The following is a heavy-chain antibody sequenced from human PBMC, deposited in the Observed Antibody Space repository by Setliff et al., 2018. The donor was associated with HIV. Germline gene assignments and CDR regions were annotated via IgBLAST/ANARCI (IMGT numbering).Heavy chain of an antibody. Sequence: SETLSLTCTVSDSGTYYWSWIRQPAGNGLEWIGRVSSRGGTNYNPSLKSRVIMSVDTSKNQFSRKLTSVTAPYTAAYYCARAASGNTGPFDLWGQGSPVTVSS. CDR2: VSSRGGT. D-gene: IGHD3-10*01. V-gene: IGHV4-4*07. CDR3: ARAASGNTGPFDL. CDR1: DSGTYY. J-gene: IGHJ4*01.